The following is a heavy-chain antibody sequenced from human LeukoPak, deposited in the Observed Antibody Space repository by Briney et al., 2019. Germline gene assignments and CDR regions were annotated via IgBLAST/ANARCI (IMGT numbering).Heavy chain of an antibody. CDR2: IIPIFGTA. Sequence: SVKVSCTASGGTFSSYAISWVRQAPGQGLEWMGRIIPIFGTANYAQKFQGRVTITADKSTSTAYMELSSLRSEDTAVYYCARLYSSSWYHWFDPWGQGTLVTVSS. J-gene: IGHJ5*02. CDR1: GGTFSSYA. D-gene: IGHD6-13*01. CDR3: ARLYSSSWYHWFDP. V-gene: IGHV1-69*06.